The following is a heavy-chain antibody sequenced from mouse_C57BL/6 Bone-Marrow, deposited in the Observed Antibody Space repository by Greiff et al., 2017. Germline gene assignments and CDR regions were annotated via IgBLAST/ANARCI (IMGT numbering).Heavy chain of an antibody. CDR2: IWRGGST. CDR1: GFSLTSYG. J-gene: IGHJ2*01. CDR3: AKNAGTGYFDY. V-gene: IGHV2-5*01. Sequence: QVQLQQSGPGLVQPSQSLSITCTVSGFSLTSYGVHWVRQSPGKGLEWLGVIWRGGSTDYNAALMSRLSITKDNSKSQVFFKMNSMQADDTDIYYCAKNAGTGYFDYWGQGTTLTVSS. D-gene: IGHD4-1*01.